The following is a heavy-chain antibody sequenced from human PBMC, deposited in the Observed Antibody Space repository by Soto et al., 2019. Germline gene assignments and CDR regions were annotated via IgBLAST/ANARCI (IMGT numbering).Heavy chain of an antibody. D-gene: IGHD2-8*02. Sequence: HPGGSLRLSCAASGFTFSIYSMNWVRQAPGKGLEWVSYISSSSSTIYYADSVKGRFTISRDNARNSLYLQMNSLRAEDTALYYCARDYVVYAILSLDNNWFVPWGQGTLVTVSS. J-gene: IGHJ5*02. V-gene: IGHV3-48*01. CDR2: ISSSSSTI. CDR1: GFTFSIYS. CDR3: ARDYVVYAILSLDNNWFVP.